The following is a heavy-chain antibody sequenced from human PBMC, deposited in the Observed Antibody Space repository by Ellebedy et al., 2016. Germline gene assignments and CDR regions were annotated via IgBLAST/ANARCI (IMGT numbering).Heavy chain of an antibody. V-gene: IGHV3-30*18. Sequence: GGSLRLSCAASGFTFSSYGMHWVRQAPGKGLEWVAVLSYDGSNKYYADSVKGRFTISRDNSKNTLYLQMNSLRAEDTAVYYCAKRDCSSTSCYGMGYYYYGMDVWGQGTTVTVSS. J-gene: IGHJ6*02. CDR3: AKRDCSSTSCYGMGYYYYGMDV. CDR1: GFTFSSYG. D-gene: IGHD2-2*01. CDR2: LSYDGSNK.